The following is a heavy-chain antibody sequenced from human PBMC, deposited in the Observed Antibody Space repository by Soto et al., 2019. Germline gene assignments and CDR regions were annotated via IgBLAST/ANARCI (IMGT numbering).Heavy chain of an antibody. D-gene: IGHD3-10*01. CDR1: GGSITSYY. V-gene: IGHV4-59*01. CDR3: ATGRVYFGSEY. J-gene: IGHJ4*02. Sequence: QVQLQESGPGLVKPLETLSLTCTVPGGSITSYYWSWVRQPPGKGLEWIGYIYYNGNIPYNPSLRRRLTISLDTSKNQFSLRLGSVTAADTDVYYCATGRVYFGSEYWGQGTLVTVSS. CDR2: IYYNGNI.